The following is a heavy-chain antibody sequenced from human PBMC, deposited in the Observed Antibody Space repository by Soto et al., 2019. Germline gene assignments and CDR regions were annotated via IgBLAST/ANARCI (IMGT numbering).Heavy chain of an antibody. CDR1: GFTFSSYG. D-gene: IGHD5-18*01. J-gene: IGHJ4*02. V-gene: IGHV3-30*03. CDR3: ATSPPPRNPDTAMFYYFDY. CDR2: ISYAGSTK. Sequence: QVQLVESGGGVVQPGRSLRLSCAASGFTFSSYGMPWVRQAPGQGLEWVAVISYAGSTKYYADAVKGRFTISRDNSKNTLYLQMNSLRAEDTAVYYCATSPPPRNPDTAMFYYFDYWGQGTLVTVSS.